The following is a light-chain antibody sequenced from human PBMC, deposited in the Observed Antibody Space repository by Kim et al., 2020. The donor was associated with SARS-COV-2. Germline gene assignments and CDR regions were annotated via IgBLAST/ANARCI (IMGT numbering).Light chain of an antibody. CDR3: QQPGT. J-gene: IGKJ4*01. CDR1: QSVSSSY. Sequence: TLSLSPGERATLSCRASQSVSSSYLAWYQQKPGQAPRLLIYGASSRATGIPDRFSGSGSGTDFTLTISRLEPEDFAVYYCQQPGTFGGGTKVDIK. CDR2: GAS. V-gene: IGKV3-20*01.